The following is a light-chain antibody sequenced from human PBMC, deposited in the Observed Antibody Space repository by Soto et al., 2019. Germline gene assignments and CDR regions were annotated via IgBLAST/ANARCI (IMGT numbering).Light chain of an antibody. CDR2: WAS. V-gene: IGKV4-1*01. Sequence: DIVMTQSPDSLAVSLGERATINCKSSQSVLYSSNNKNCLAWYQQKPGQPPKLLIYWASTRESGVPDRFSGSGCGTDFTLTISSLQAEDVAVYYCQQYYSTPRTFGQGTKVEIK. J-gene: IGKJ1*01. CDR1: QSVLYSSNNKNC. CDR3: QQYYSTPRT.